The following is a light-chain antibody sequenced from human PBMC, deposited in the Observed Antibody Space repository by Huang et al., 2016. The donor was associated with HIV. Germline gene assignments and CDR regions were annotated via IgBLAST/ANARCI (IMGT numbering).Light chain of an antibody. V-gene: IGKV3-15*01. CDR2: DAS. CDR1: QGVNNN. CDR3: QHYNNWPLT. Sequence: EIVLTPSPATLSVSPGESATLSCRASQGVNNNLAWYQQKPGQAPRLLIYDASTRASGIPARFSGSGTGTEFTLTISSLQSEDLAVYHCQHYNNWPLTFGGGTKVEIK. J-gene: IGKJ4*01.